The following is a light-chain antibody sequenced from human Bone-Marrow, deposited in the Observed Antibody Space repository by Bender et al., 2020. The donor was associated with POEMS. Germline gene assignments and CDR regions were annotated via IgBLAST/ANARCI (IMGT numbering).Light chain of an antibody. CDR2: SSH. CDR3: SSHTSSNTRL. V-gene: IGLV1-44*01. CDR1: SSNIGAHA. Sequence: QSVLTQPPSASGTPGQRVTISCSGGSSNIGAHAVNWYQHLPGTAPKLLIYSSHRRPSEVPDRFSGSRSGTSASLAISGLQSEDEADYYCSSHTSSNTRLFGGGTKLTVL. J-gene: IGLJ3*02.